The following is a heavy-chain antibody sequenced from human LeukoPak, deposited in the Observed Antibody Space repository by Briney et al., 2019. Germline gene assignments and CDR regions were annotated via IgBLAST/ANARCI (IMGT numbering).Heavy chain of an antibody. CDR2: ITNTGKYI. D-gene: IGHD5-24*01. V-gene: IGHV3-21*06. J-gene: IGHJ4*02. CDR3: AKMAGGGDYFDY. Sequence: GGTLRLSCAASGFFFSNHSLIWARQAPGKGLEWVSSITNTGKYIYYADSVKGQFTISRDNAKNSLYLQMSSLRVEDTAMYYCAKMAGGGDYFDYWGQGTLVTVSS. CDR1: GFFFSNHS.